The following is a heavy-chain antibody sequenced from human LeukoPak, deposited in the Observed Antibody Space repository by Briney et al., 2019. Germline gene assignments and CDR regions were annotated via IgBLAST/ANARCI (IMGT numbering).Heavy chain of an antibody. Sequence: GGSLRLSCAASGFIFSSYGMHWVRQAPGKGLEWVAFIRYDGSNKYYADSVKGRFTISRDNSKNTLYLQMNSLRAEDTAVYYCAKRRYCGGDCYSGWFDPWGQGTLVTVSS. D-gene: IGHD2-21*02. J-gene: IGHJ5*02. CDR3: AKRRYCGGDCYSGWFDP. CDR2: IRYDGSNK. V-gene: IGHV3-30*02. CDR1: GFIFSSYG.